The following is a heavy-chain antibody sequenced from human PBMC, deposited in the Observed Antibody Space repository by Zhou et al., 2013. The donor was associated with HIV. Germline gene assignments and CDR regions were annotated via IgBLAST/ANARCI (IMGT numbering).Heavy chain of an antibody. V-gene: IGHV1-69*05. D-gene: IGHD3-22*01. CDR1: GGTFSNYA. J-gene: IGHJ3*02. Sequence: QVQLVQSGAEVKKPGSSVKVSCKASGGTFSNYAISWVRQAPGQGPEWMGGIIPIFGTANFAQKFQGRVTITTDESTTTAYMELSSLRSEDTAVYFCASPDYDSSASYFAFDIWGQGQWSPSLQ. CDR2: IIPIFGTA. CDR3: ASPDYDSSASYFAFDI.